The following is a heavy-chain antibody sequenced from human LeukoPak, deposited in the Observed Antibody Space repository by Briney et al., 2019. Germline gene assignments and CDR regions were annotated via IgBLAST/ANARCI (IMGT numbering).Heavy chain of an antibody. Sequence: GGSLRLSCAASGFTFNSYSMNWVRQAPGKGLEWVSYISSSLSAIYYADSVKGRFTISRDNSKNTLYLQMNSLRAEDTAVYYCATHATWGAFDIWGQGTMVTVSS. V-gene: IGHV3-48*01. CDR1: GFTFNSYS. CDR3: ATHATWGAFDI. CDR2: ISSSLSAI. J-gene: IGHJ3*02. D-gene: IGHD7-27*01.